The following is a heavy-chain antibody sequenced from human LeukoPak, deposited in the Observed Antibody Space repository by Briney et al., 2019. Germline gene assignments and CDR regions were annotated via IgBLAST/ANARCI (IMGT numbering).Heavy chain of an antibody. Sequence: SETLSLTCTVSGGSISSGGYYWSWIRQHPGKGLEWIGYIYYSGSTYYNPSLKSRVTISVDRSRNQFSLRLSSVTAADTGVYYCARVPRDLDGKRGAFDIWGQGTMVTVSS. CDR3: ARVPRDLDGKRGAFDI. CDR1: GGSISSGGYY. V-gene: IGHV4-31*03. CDR2: IYYSGST. D-gene: IGHD5-24*01. J-gene: IGHJ3*02.